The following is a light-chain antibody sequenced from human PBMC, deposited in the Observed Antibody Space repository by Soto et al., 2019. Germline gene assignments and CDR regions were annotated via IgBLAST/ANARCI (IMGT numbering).Light chain of an antibody. V-gene: IGLV2-8*01. CDR3: SSYAGSSSYV. J-gene: IGLJ1*01. Sequence: QSALTQPPSASGSPGQSVTISCTGSSSNVGGYNYVAWFQQHPGKAPKLMIYEVSKRPSGVPDRFSGSKSGNTASLTVSGLQDGDEADYYCSSYAGSSSYVFGTGSKLTVL. CDR1: SSNVGGYNY. CDR2: EVS.